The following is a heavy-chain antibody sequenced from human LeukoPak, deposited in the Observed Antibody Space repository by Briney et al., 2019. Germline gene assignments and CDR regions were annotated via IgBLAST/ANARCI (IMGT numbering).Heavy chain of an antibody. J-gene: IGHJ4*02. CDR1: GGSFSNYY. Sequence: SETLSLTCGVYGGSFSNYYWSCLRQSPGKGLEWIGEINHSGSTNYNPSLKSRVTMSVDTSKNQFSLKLSSVTAADTAVYYCHLVRGGGYFDYWGLGTLVTVSS. V-gene: IGHV4-34*01. D-gene: IGHD3-10*01. CDR3: HLVRGGGYFDY. CDR2: INHSGST.